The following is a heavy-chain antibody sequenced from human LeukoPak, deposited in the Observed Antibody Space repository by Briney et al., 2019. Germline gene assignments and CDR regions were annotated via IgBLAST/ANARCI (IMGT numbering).Heavy chain of an antibody. CDR2: ISGSGGST. CDR3: AIPPIEAVAGTAP. Sequence: GGSLRLSRAASGFTFSSYAMSWVRQAPGKGLEWVSAISGSGGSTYYADSVKGRFTISRDNSKNTLYLQMNSLRAEDTAVYYCAIPPIEAVAGTAPWGQGTLVTVSS. D-gene: IGHD6-19*01. CDR1: GFTFSSYA. J-gene: IGHJ5*02. V-gene: IGHV3-23*01.